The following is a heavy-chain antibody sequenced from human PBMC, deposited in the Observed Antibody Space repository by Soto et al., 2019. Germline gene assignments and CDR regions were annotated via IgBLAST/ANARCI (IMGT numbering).Heavy chain of an antibody. CDR2: ISSTTSTI. J-gene: IGHJ4*02. CDR3: ARNLYYYDSSDYYSG. V-gene: IGHV3-48*02. D-gene: IGHD3-22*01. Sequence: GGSLRLSCEASGFTFSTYSMNWVRQAPGKGLEWVSYISSTTSTIYYADSVKGRFTISSDNAKNSLFLQMNSLRDEDAAVYYCARNLYYYDSSDYYSGWGQGTLVTVSS. CDR1: GFTFSTYS.